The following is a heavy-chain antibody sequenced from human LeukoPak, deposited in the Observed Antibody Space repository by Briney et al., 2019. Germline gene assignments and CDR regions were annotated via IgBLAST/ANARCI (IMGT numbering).Heavy chain of an antibody. J-gene: IGHJ5*02. CDR2: INHSGST. CDR3: ARGLGYYDSSGA. D-gene: IGHD3-22*01. V-gene: IGHV4-34*01. Sequence: GSLRLSCAASGFTFSSYWMSWVRQAPGKGLEWIGEINHSGSTNYNPSLKSRVTISVDTSKNQFSLKLSSVTAADTAVYYCARGLGYYDSSGAWGQGTLVTVSS. CDR1: GFTFSSYW.